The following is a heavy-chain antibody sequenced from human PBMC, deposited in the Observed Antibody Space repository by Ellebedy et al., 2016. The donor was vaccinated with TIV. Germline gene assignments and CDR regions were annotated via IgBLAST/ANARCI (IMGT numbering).Heavy chain of an antibody. V-gene: IGHV4-59*01. CDR1: GGSISSYN. J-gene: IGHJ6*02. CDR2: IYYIGST. D-gene: IGHD3-10*01. CDR3: ARDRVVSLPLTYYYYGMDV. Sequence: MPSETLSLTCTVSGGSISSYNWSWIPQPPGKGLEWIGYIYYIGSTHYNPSLKSRVTISVDTSKNQFSLKLSSVTAADTAVYYCARDRVVSLPLTYYYYGMDVWGQGTTVTVSS.